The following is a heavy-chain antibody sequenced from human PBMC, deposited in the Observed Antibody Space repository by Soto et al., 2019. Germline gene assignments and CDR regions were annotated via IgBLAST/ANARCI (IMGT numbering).Heavy chain of an antibody. J-gene: IGHJ6*02. CDR1: GYTFTSYD. Sequence: QVQLVQSGAEVKKPGASVKVFCKASGYTFTSYDINWVRQATGQGLEWMGWMNPISGNTGYAQEYQGRVTMTTNTSNSTAYMELSSLRHEDTAVYYCTRAMIAAAGTSHGLAVWGQGTTVTVS. CDR2: MNPISGNT. V-gene: IGHV1-8*01. CDR3: TRAMIAAAGTSHGLAV. D-gene: IGHD6-13*01.